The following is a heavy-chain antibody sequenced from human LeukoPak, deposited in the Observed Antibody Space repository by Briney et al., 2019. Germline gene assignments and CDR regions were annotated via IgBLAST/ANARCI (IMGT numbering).Heavy chain of an antibody. V-gene: IGHV3-21*01. CDR2: ISSSSSYI. CDR1: GFTFSSYS. J-gene: IGHJ4*02. D-gene: IGHD1-1*01. Sequence: GGSLRLSCAASGFTFSSYSMNWVRQAPGKGLEWVSSISSSSSYIYYADSVKGRFTISRDNAKNSLYLQMNSLRAEDTAVYYCARERGMEGKFDYWGRGTLVTVSS. CDR3: ARERGMEGKFDY.